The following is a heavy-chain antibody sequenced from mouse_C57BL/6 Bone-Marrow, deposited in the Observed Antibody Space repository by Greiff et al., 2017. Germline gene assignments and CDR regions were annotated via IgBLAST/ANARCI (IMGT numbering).Heavy chain of an antibody. J-gene: IGHJ2*01. D-gene: IGHD1-1*01. CDR2: IYPRSGNT. Sequence: QVQLQQSGAELARPGASVKLSCKASGYTFTSYGISWVKQRTGQGLEWIGEIYPRSGNTYYNEKFKGKATLTADKSSSTAYMELRSLTSEDSAVYFCARRGLWYYGSKGYWGQGTTLTVSS. CDR1: GYTFTSYG. V-gene: IGHV1-81*01. CDR3: ARRGLWYYGSKGY.